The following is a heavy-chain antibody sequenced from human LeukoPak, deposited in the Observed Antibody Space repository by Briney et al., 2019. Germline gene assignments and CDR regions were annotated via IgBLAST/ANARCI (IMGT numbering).Heavy chain of an antibody. CDR1: GFTFSSYG. CDR2: ISYDGSNK. CDR3: AKDSPLPSYYYYGMDV. V-gene: IGHV3-30*18. Sequence: GGSLRLSCAASGFTFSSYGMHWVRQAPGKGLEWVAVISYDGSNKYYADSVKGRFTISRDNSKNTLYLQMNSLRAEDTAVYYCAKDSPLPSYYYYGMDVWGQGTTVTVSS. J-gene: IGHJ6*02.